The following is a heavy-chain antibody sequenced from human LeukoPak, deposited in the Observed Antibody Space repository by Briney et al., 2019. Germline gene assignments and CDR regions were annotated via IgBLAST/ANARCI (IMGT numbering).Heavy chain of an antibody. CDR2: INSDGSST. Sequence: PGGSLRLSCAASGFTFSSYRMHWVRQAPGKGLVWVSRINSDGSSTSYADSVKGRFTISRDNAMNTLYLQMNSLRAEDTAVYYCARDLSPVVRASPMGYWGQGTLVTVSS. V-gene: IGHV3-74*01. CDR1: GFTFSSYR. J-gene: IGHJ4*02. D-gene: IGHD3-10*01. CDR3: ARDLSPVVRASPMGY.